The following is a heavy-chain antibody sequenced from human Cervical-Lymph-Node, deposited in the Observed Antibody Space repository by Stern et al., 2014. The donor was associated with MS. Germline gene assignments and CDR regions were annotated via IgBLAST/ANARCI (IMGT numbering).Heavy chain of an antibody. J-gene: IGHJ5*02. Sequence: VQLVESGGGVVQPGRSLRLSCAASGFTFSSYGMPWVRQAPGKGLVWVAVIWYDGSNKYYADSVKGRFTISRDNSKNTLYLQMNSLRAEDTAVYYCARATDYTVFDPWGQGTLVTVSS. V-gene: IGHV3-33*01. D-gene: IGHD4-11*01. CDR3: ARATDYTVFDP. CDR1: GFTFSSYG. CDR2: IWYDGSNK.